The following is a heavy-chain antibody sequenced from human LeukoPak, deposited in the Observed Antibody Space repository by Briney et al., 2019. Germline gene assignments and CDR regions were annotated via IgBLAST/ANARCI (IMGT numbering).Heavy chain of an antibody. CDR2: ISYDGINK. J-gene: IGHJ4*02. V-gene: IGHV3-30*04. CDR1: GFTFWNYA. D-gene: IGHD1-26*01. Sequence: GGSLRLSCVASGFTFWNYAMHWVRQAPGKGLEGVAVISYDGINKYYADSVKGRFTISRDNSKNTLNLQMNSLRTEDTAVYYCARAYIVGATNFDYWGQGTLVTVSS. CDR3: ARAYIVGATNFDY.